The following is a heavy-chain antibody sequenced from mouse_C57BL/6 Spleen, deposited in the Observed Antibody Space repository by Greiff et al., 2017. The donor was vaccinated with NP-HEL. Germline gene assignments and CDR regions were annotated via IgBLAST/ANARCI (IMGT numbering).Heavy chain of an antibody. CDR3: VRYGNYDAMDY. CDR1: GFSFNTYA. J-gene: IGHJ4*01. V-gene: IGHV10-1*01. D-gene: IGHD2-10*02. CDR2: IRSKSNNYAT. Sequence: EVQLVESGGGLVQPKGSLKLSCAASGFSFNTYAMNWVRQAPGKGLEWVARIRSKSNNYATYYADSVKDRFTISRDDSESMLYLQMNNLKTEDTAMYYCVRYGNYDAMDYWGQGTSVTVSS.